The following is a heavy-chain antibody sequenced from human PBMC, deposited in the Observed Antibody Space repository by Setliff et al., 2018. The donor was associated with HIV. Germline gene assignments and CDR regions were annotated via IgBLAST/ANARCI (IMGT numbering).Heavy chain of an antibody. J-gene: IGHJ1*01. Sequence: SETLSLTCTVSGGSISSGSYFWSWIRQPAGKGLEWIGHMYTSGSANYNPSLSSRVTISLDTSKNQFSLKLSSVTAADTAVYYCARHYGAVKSVVTVVAKYFPHWGQGTLVTVSS. V-gene: IGHV4-61*09. D-gene: IGHD2-21*02. CDR2: MYTSGSA. CDR3: ARHYGAVKSVVTVVAKYFPH. CDR1: GGSISSGSYF.